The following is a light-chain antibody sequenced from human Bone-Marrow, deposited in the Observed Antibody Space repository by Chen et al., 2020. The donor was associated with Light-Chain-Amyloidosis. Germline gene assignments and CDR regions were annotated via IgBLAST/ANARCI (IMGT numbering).Light chain of an antibody. Sequence: SYELTQPPSVSVSPGQTARITCSGDALPKQYAYWYQQKPGQAPVLVIYKDSERPSGIPERFSGSSSGTTVTLTISGVQAEDEADYYCQSAASSDLGVFGGGTKLTVL. CDR1: ALPKQY. V-gene: IGLV3-25*03. J-gene: IGLJ3*02. CDR3: QSAASSDLGV. CDR2: KDS.